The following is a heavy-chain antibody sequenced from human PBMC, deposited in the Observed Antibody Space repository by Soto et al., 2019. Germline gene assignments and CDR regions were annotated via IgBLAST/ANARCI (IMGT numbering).Heavy chain of an antibody. CDR2: TIPNFGTA. D-gene: IGHD3-22*01. Sequence: QVQLVQSGAEVKKPGSSVKVSCKASGGTFSSYGISWVRQAPGQGLEWMGGTIPNFGTAHDALKFQGRVTISADESTSTAYMELSSLRYEDTAVYYCARIRSDSSSYYLAYWGQGTPVTVSS. V-gene: IGHV1-69*12. J-gene: IGHJ4*02. CDR3: ARIRSDSSSYYLAY. CDR1: GGTFSSYG.